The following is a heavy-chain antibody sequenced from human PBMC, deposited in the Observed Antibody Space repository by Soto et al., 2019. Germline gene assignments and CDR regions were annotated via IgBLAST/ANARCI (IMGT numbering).Heavy chain of an antibody. Sequence: GESLRSACRCSGDAFSRYWIAWVRQMPGKGLEWMGIIYPGDSDTRYSPSFQGQVTISVDKSITTAYLQWSSLKASDTAMYYCARGYCTATICDPWFDPWGQGTLVTVSS. D-gene: IGHD2-8*02. J-gene: IGHJ5*02. CDR3: ARGYCTATICDPWFDP. CDR1: GDAFSRYW. V-gene: IGHV5-51*01. CDR2: IYPGDSDT.